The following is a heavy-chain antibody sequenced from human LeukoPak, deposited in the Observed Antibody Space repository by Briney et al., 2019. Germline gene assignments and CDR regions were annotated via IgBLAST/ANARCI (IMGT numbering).Heavy chain of an antibody. D-gene: IGHD3-3*01. Sequence: GGSLRLSCAASGFTFSSYAMSWVRQAPGKGREWVSAMSGSRGSTYYADSVKGRFTISRDNSKNTLYLQMNSLRAEDTAVYYGANEDYDFWSGYLAGGWFDPWGQGTLVTVSS. J-gene: IGHJ5*02. CDR1: GFTFSSYA. V-gene: IGHV3-23*01. CDR2: MSGSRGST. CDR3: ANEDYDFWSGYLAGGWFDP.